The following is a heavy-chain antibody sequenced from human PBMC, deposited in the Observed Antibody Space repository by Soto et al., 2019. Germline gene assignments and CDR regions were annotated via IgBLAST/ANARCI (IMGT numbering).Heavy chain of an antibody. V-gene: IGHV3-30-3*01. J-gene: IGHJ4*02. Sequence: GGSLRLSCAASGFTFSSYAMHWVRQAPGKGLEWVAVISYDGSNKYYADSVKGRFTISRDNSKNTLYLQMNSLRAEDTAVYYCARDRAYCGGDCYSPPVGWGQGTLVTVSS. D-gene: IGHD2-21*02. CDR1: GFTFSSYA. CDR3: ARDRAYCGGDCYSPPVG. CDR2: ISYDGSNK.